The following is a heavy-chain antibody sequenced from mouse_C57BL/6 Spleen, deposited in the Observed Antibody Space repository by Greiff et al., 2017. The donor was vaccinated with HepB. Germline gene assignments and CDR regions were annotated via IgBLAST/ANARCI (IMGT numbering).Heavy chain of an antibody. CDR2: IDPSDSYT. CDR3: ARWLLRSYYFDY. D-gene: IGHD2-3*01. V-gene: IGHV1-69*01. J-gene: IGHJ2*01. Sequence: QVQLQQSGAELVMPGASVKLSCKASGYTFTSYWMHWVKQRPGQGLEWIGEIDPSDSYTNYNQKFKGKSTLTVDKSSSTAYMQLSSLTSEDSAVYYCARWLLRSYYFDYWGQGTTLTVSS. CDR1: GYTFTSYW.